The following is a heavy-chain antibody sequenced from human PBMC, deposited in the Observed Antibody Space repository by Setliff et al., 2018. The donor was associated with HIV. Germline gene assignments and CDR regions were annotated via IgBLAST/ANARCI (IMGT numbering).Heavy chain of an antibody. J-gene: IGHJ4*02. CDR1: GGSFSGYY. CDR2: INQGGTT. V-gene: IGHV4-34*01. D-gene: IGHD2-15*01. CDR3: AGSVPRSGQGTFDY. Sequence: SETLSLTCAVYGGSFSGYYWSWIRQPPGKGLEWIGEINQGGTTFYNPSLKSRVTISMDTSKNDFSLRLTSVTAADRAVYFCAGSVPRSGQGTFDYWGQGILVTVSS.